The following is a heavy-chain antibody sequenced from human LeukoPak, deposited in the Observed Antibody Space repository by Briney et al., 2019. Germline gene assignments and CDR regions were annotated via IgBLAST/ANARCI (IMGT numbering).Heavy chain of an antibody. Sequence: SVKVSCKASGGTFSSYAISWVRQAPGQGLEWMGGIIPIFGTANYAQKFQGRVTMTRNTSTSTVYMELSSLRSEDTAVYYCARGAIIYDFWSGYLVGYFDYWGQGTLVTVSS. J-gene: IGHJ4*02. CDR2: IIPIFGTA. CDR1: GGTFSSYA. CDR3: ARGAIIYDFWSGYLVGYFDY. V-gene: IGHV1-69*05. D-gene: IGHD3-3*01.